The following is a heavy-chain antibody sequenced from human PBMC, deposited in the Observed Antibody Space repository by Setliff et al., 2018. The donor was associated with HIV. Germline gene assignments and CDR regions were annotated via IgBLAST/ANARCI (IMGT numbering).Heavy chain of an antibody. J-gene: IGHJ4*02. CDR3: ARDRFGVPAND. CDR2: INHSGST. Sequence: SETLSLTCVVYGGSFTNYYWSWIRQPPGKGLECIGEINHSGSTNYNPSLKSRVTISVDTSKNQFSLKLSSVTAADTAVYFCARDRFGVPANDWGQGILVTVSS. D-gene: IGHD3-3*01. V-gene: IGHV4-34*01. CDR1: GGSFTNYY.